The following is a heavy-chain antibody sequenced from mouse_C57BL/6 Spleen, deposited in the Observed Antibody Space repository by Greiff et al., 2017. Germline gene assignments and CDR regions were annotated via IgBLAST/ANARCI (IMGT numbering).Heavy chain of an antibody. CDR1: GYSITSGYY. Sequence: ESGPGLVKPSQSLSLTCSVTGYSITSGYYWNWIRQFPGNKLEWMGYISYDGSNNYNPSLKNRISITRDTSKNQFFLKLNSVTTEDTATYYCARGDYGSSYDYWGQGTTLTVSS. J-gene: IGHJ2*01. D-gene: IGHD1-1*01. CDR3: ARGDYGSSYDY. CDR2: ISYDGSN. V-gene: IGHV3-6*01.